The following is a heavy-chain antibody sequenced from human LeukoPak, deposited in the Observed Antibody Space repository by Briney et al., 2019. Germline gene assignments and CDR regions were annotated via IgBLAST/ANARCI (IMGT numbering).Heavy chain of an antibody. J-gene: IGHJ4*02. CDR2: INPGGGST. Sequence: ASVKVSCKASGYTFTSYYMHWVRQAPGQGLEWMGIINPGGGSTSYAQKFQGRVTMTRDTSTSIVYMELSSLRSEDTAVYYCAREGVVVPAALDYWGQGTLVTVSS. CDR3: AREGVVVPAALDY. CDR1: GYTFTSYY. V-gene: IGHV1-46*01. D-gene: IGHD2-2*01.